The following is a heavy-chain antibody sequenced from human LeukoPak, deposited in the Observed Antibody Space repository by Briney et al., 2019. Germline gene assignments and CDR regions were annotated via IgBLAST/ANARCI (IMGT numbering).Heavy chain of an antibody. Sequence: SETLSLTCTVSGRAFTTYSWPWTRHPPGKRLEWIGYVHSGGARVFNPSLDRRVSVSLDTSRIQFSPTLSSVTAADTAVQYYATSGSVTYLQWFAPWGQGTLVTVSS. CDR2: VHSGGAR. V-gene: IGHV4-4*08. D-gene: IGHD3-10*01. CDR1: GRAFTTYS. CDR3: ATSGSVTYLQWFAP. J-gene: IGHJ5*02.